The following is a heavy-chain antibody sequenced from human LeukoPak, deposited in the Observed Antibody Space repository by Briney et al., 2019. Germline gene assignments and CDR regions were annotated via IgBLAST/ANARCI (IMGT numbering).Heavy chain of an antibody. J-gene: IGHJ6*02. CDR3: ASSVPQGYCSGGSCYSRYYYGMDV. Sequence: SETLSLTCAVYGGPFSGYYWSWIRQPPGKGLEWIGEINHSGSTNYNPSLKSRVTISVDTSKNQFSLKLSSVTAADTAVYYCASSVPQGYCSGGSCYSRYYYGMDVWGQGTTVTVSS. V-gene: IGHV4-34*01. CDR2: INHSGST. D-gene: IGHD2-15*01. CDR1: GGPFSGYY.